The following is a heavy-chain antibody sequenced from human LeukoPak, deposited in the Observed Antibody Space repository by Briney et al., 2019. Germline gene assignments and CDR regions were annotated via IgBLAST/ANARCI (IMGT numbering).Heavy chain of an antibody. Sequence: PGGSLRLSCAASGFTFSSYAMSWVRQAPGKGLEWVSAISGSGGSTYYADSVKGRFTISRDNSKNTLYLQMNSLRAEDTAVYYCAKDSKCSGGSCYLYLFFDYWGQGTLVTVSS. CDR1: GFTFSSYA. CDR3: AKDSKCSGGSCYLYLFFDY. V-gene: IGHV3-23*01. J-gene: IGHJ4*02. CDR2: ISGSGGST. D-gene: IGHD2-15*01.